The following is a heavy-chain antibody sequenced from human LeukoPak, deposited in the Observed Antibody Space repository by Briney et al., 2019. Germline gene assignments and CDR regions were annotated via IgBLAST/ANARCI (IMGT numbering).Heavy chain of an antibody. CDR2: IYHSGST. J-gene: IGHJ1*01. CDR3: ARGGAARLHFQN. D-gene: IGHD6-6*01. Sequence: SETLSLTCTVSGGSISTYYWNWIRQPPGKGLEWIGYIYHSGSTNYDPSLQSRVTISVDTSKNQFSLNLNSVTAADTAVYHCARGGAARLHFQNWGQGTLVTVSS. CDR1: GGSISTYY. V-gene: IGHV4-59*01.